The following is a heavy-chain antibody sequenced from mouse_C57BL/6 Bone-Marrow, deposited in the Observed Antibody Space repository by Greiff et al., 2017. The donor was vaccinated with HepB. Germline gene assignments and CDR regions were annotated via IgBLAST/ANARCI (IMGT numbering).Heavy chain of an antibody. Sequence: ESGPGLVKPSQSLSLTCSVTGYSITSGYYWNWIRQFPGNKLEWMGYISYDGSNNYNPSLKNRTSITRDTSKNQFFLELNSVTTEDTATYYCARAGDGYYWWYFDVWGTGTTVTVSS. D-gene: IGHD2-3*01. CDR1: GYSITSGYY. J-gene: IGHJ1*03. CDR2: ISYDGSN. CDR3: ARAGDGYYWWYFDV. V-gene: IGHV3-6*01.